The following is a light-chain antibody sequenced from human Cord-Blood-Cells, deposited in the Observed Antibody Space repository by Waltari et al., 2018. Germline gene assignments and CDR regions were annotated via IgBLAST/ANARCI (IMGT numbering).Light chain of an antibody. CDR1: SPNIGAGYD. Sequence: QSVLTQPPSVSGAPGQRVTISCPGSSPNIGAGYDVHWYQQLPGTAPKLLIYVNSNRPSGVPDRFSGSKSGTSASLAITGLQAEDEADYYCQSYDSSLSGYVFGTGTKVTVL. V-gene: IGLV1-40*01. J-gene: IGLJ1*01. CDR3: QSYDSSLSGYV. CDR2: VNS.